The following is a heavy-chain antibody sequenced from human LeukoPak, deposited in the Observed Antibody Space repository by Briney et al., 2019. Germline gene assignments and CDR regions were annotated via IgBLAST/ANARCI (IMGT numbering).Heavy chain of an antibody. CDR1: GFTFSSYA. J-gene: IGHJ4*02. V-gene: IGHV3-23*01. CDR3: AKDTYYSCNTTTCSRAY. CDR2: ISGSGGST. D-gene: IGHD2-2*01. Sequence: PGGSLRLSCAASGFTFSSYAMSWVRQAPGKGLEWVSGISGSGGSTHYADSVKGRFTISRDNSKNTLYLQMNSLRAEDTAVYYCAKDTYYSCNTTTCSRAYWGQGTLVTVSS.